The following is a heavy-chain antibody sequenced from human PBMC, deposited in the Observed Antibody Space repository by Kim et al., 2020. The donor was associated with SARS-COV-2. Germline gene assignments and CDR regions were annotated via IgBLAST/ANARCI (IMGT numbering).Heavy chain of an antibody. Sequence: GGSLRLSCAASGFTFSSYGMHWVRQAPGKGLEWVAVIWYDGSNKYYADSVKGRFTISRDNSKNTLYLQMNSLRAEDTAVYYCARERSKGDSSGWYYYWGQGTLVTVSS. J-gene: IGHJ4*02. V-gene: IGHV3-33*01. D-gene: IGHD6-19*01. CDR1: GFTFSSYG. CDR3: ARERSKGDSSGWYYY. CDR2: IWYDGSNK.